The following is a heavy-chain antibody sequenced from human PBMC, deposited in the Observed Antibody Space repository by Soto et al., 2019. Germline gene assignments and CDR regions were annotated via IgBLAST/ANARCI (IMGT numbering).Heavy chain of an antibody. D-gene: IGHD3-10*01. V-gene: IGHV1-18*01. CDR1: GYTFTAYD. CDR3: ARAGAAPYYYYGLDV. CDR2: IRAYNGDT. J-gene: IGHJ6*02. Sequence: QMMQSGAEVKKPGASVKVSYKTSGYTFTAYDIYWVRQAPGQGLEWMGWIRAYNGDTNYAQKFQTRVTMTTDKSTDTAYMDLRSLTSDDTAIYYCARAGAAPYYYYGLDVWGQGTTVTVSS.